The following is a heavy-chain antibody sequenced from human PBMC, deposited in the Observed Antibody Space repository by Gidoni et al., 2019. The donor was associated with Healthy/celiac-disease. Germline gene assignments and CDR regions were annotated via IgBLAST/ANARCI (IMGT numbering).Heavy chain of an antibody. CDR2: ISYDGSNK. CDR3: ARVYCGGDCYSYFQH. V-gene: IGHV3-30*01. Sequence: QVQLVASGGGVVQPGSSLRLSCAAPGFTFRSYAMHWVRQAPGKGLEWVAVISYDGSNKYYADSVKGRFTISRDNSKNTLYLQMNSLRAEDTAVYYCARVYCGGDCYSYFQHWGQGTLVTVSS. CDR1: GFTFRSYA. D-gene: IGHD2-21*02. J-gene: IGHJ1*01.